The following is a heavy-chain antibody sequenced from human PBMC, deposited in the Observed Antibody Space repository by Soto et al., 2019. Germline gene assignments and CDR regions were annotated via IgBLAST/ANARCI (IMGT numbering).Heavy chain of an antibody. D-gene: IGHD3-10*01. CDR1: GFSFSDSY. V-gene: IGHV3-11*06. CDR3: ASDRGGYGPPDV. J-gene: IGHJ6*02. CDR2: ISGSSGYT. Sequence: QVQLVESGGGLVKPGGSLRLSCAASGFSFSDSYMSWVRQAPGKGLEWVAYISGSSGYTGYADSVKGRFTISRDNAKNSMYLKMNSLRVEDTAVYYCASDRGGYGPPDVWGQGTTVTVSS.